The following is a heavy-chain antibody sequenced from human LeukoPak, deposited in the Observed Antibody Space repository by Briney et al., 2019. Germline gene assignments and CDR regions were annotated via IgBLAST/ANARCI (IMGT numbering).Heavy chain of an antibody. V-gene: IGHV3-21*01. J-gene: IGHJ3*02. CDR3: AVNDAFDI. CDR1: GFTFSSYS. CDR2: ISSGSSYI. Sequence: PGGSLRLSCAASGFTFSSYSMNWVRQAPGKGLGWVSSISSGSSYIYYADSVKGRFTISRDNAKNSLYLQMNSLRAEDTAVYYCAVNDAFDIWGQGTMVTVSS.